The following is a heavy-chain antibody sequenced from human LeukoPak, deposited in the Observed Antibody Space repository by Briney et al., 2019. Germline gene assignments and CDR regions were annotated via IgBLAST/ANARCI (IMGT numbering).Heavy chain of an antibody. Sequence: SETLSLTCTVSGDSISSSDYYWGWIRQPPGKGLEWIGTIYYSGNTYYNPSLKSRVTISVDTSKNQFSLKLSSVAAADTAVYYCARSGFGATNIYSYFDYWGQGTLVTVSS. CDR2: IYYSGNT. V-gene: IGHV4-39*07. CDR3: ARSGFGATNIYSYFDY. J-gene: IGHJ4*02. D-gene: IGHD1-26*01. CDR1: GDSISSSDYY.